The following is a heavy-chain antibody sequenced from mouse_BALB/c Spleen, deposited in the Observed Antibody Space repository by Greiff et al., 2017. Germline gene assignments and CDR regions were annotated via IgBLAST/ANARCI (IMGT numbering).Heavy chain of an antibody. J-gene: IGHJ4*01. V-gene: IGHV2-4-1*01. CDR2: IWSGGST. CDR1: GFSLTSYG. CDR3: ARRGHYDYDSFYAMDY. Sequence: VHLVESGPGLVQPSQSLSITCTVSGFSLTSYGVHWVRQSPGKGLEWLGVIWSGGSTDYNAAFISRLSISKDNSKSQVFFKMNSLQADDTAIYYCARRGHYDYDSFYAMDYWGQGTSVTVSS. D-gene: IGHD2-4*01.